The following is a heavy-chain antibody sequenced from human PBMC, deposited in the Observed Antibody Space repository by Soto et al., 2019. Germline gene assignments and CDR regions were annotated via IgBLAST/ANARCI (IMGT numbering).Heavy chain of an antibody. J-gene: IGHJ4*02. CDR2: IYYSGST. CDR1: GGSISSGGYY. D-gene: IGHD6-13*01. V-gene: IGHV4-31*03. CDR3: ARGEEQQLDEVFDY. Sequence: PSETLSLTCTVSGGSISSGGYYWSWIRQHPGKGLEWIGYIYYSGSTYYNPSLKSRVTISVDTSKNQFSLKLSSVTAADTAVYYRARGEEQQLDEVFDYWGQGTLVT.